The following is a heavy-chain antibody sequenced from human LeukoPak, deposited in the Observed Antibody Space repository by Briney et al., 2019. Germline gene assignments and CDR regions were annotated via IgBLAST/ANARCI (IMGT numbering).Heavy chain of an antibody. D-gene: IGHD1-1*01. CDR3: ARGCGYQGNALCY. CDR2: IREDGSQK. J-gene: IGHJ4*02. Sequence: GGSLRLSCAASGFTVSSYWMHWVRQTPGKGLEWVANIREDGSQKYYVDSVKGRFTISRDNANNSLSLQMNSLRAEDTAIYYCARGCGYQGNALCYWGQGTMVTVSP. CDR1: GFTVSSYW. V-gene: IGHV3-7*01.